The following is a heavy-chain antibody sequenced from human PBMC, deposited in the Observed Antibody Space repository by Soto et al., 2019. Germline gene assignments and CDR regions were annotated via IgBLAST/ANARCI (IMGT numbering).Heavy chain of an antibody. V-gene: IGHV3-30*18. CDR3: AKEIGDSNDYPLDY. CDR1: GFTFSSLG. CDR2: ISYDGSSK. Sequence: QVQLVESGGGVVQPGRSRRLSCAASGFTFSSLGMHWVRQAPGKGLEWVAIISYDGSSKYYADSVKGRFTISRDNSKSTLDLQLNSLRTEDTAVYYCAKEIGDSNDYPLDYWGQGTLVTVSS. J-gene: IGHJ4*02. D-gene: IGHD4-4*01.